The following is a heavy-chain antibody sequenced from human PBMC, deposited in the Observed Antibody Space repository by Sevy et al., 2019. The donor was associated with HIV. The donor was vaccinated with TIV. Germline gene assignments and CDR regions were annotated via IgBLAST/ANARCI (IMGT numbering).Heavy chain of an antibody. CDR1: GFTFSNYW. D-gene: IGHD2-2*01. J-gene: IGHJ6*02. CDR3: ARDNATVSRRGLRYYYYGTDV. Sequence: GGSLRLSCAASGFTFSNYWMSWFRQAPGKGLEWVANINEDGTEKFYVDSVKGRFTMSRDNAKNSLYLQMNSLRAEDAAVYYCARDNATVSRRGLRYYYYGTDVWGQGTTVTVSS. CDR2: INEDGTEK. V-gene: IGHV3-7*01.